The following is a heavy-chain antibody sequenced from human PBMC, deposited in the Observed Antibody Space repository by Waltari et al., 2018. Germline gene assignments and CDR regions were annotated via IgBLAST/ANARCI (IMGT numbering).Heavy chain of an antibody. Sequence: EVQLVESGGGLVKPGGSLRLSCAASGFTFSSYSMNWTTQAPGKGLEWVSSISSSSSYIYYADSVKGRFTISRDNAKNSLYLQMNSLRAEDTALYYCARVGYSSGNDYWGQGTLVTVSS. J-gene: IGHJ4*02. CDR2: ISSSSSYI. CDR1: GFTFSSYS. D-gene: IGHD6-19*01. CDR3: ARVGYSSGNDY. V-gene: IGHV3-21*01.